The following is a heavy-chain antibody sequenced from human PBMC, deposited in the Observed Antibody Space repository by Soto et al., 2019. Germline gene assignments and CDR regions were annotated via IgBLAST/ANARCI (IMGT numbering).Heavy chain of an antibody. CDR2: IKIKTDGGTT. D-gene: IGHD3-22*01. Sequence: GGSLSLSCAASGFTFSNAWMSWVRQAPGKGLEWVGRIKIKTDGGTTDYAAPVKGRFTISRDDSKNTLYLQMNSLKTEDTAVYYCTTDPYDSSGYWSRGFDPWGQGTLVTVSS. V-gene: IGHV3-15*01. CDR1: GFTFSNAW. CDR3: TTDPYDSSGYWSRGFDP. J-gene: IGHJ5*02.